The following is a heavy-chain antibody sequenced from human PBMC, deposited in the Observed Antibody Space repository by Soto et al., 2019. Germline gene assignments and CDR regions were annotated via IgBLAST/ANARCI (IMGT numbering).Heavy chain of an antibody. D-gene: IGHD6-13*01. CDR2: INHSGST. CDR3: ACLRAAPVPLPNWYFDL. CDR1: GGSFSGYY. Sequence: PSETLSLTCAVYGGSFSGYYRGWIRQPPGKGLEWIGEINHSGSTNYNPSLKSRVTISVDTSKNQFSLKLSSVTAADTAVYHCACLRAAPVPLPNWYFDLWGRGTLVTVSS. V-gene: IGHV4-34*01. J-gene: IGHJ2*01.